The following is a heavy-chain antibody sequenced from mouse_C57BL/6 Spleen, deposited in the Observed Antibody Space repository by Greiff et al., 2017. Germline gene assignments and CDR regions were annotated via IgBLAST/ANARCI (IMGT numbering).Heavy chain of an antibody. CDR3: ASFNWDVGY. D-gene: IGHD4-1*01. Sequence: EVKLEESGGGLVKPGGSLKLSCAASGFTFSDYGMHWVRQGPEKGLEWVAYISSGSSTTNYADKVKGRFTITRDNANNTPYLQMTSLRSEDTAMXYCASFNWDVGYWGQGTTLTVSS. CDR1: GFTFSDYG. J-gene: IGHJ2*01. V-gene: IGHV5-17*01. CDR2: ISSGSSTT.